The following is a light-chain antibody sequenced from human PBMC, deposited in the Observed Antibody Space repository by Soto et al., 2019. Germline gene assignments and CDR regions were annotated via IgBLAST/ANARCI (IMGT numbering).Light chain of an antibody. CDR2: VAS. Sequence: EIVITQSPATLSVSQGEGVTLSCRASQGIGSTLAWHQQKPGQTPRLLIYVASTRATDVPARFSGSGSGTDFTLTINGLQSEDFAVYYCQHYVTWPLTFGGGTKVESK. J-gene: IGKJ4*01. V-gene: IGKV3-15*01. CDR1: QGIGST. CDR3: QHYVTWPLT.